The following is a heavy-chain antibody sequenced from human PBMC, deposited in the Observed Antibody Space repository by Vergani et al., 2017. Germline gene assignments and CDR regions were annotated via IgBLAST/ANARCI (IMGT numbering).Heavy chain of an antibody. D-gene: IGHD4-11*01. CDR1: GGTFSSYA. J-gene: IGHJ5*02. CDR2: IIPIFGTA. V-gene: IGHV1-69*01. CDR3: ARDVFWQDPEVMTTENENGFDP. Sequence: QVQLVQSGAEVKKPGSSVKVSCKASGGTFSSYAISWVRQAPGQGLEWMGGIIPIFGTANYAQKFQGRVTITAAESTSTADMELGSLRSEDTAVYYCARDVFWQDPEVMTTENENGFDPWGQGTLVTVSS.